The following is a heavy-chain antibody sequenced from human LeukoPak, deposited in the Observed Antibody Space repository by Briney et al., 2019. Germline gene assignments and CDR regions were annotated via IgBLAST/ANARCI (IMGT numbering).Heavy chain of an antibody. CDR1: GDTVSINSAA. V-gene: IGHV6-1*01. D-gene: IGHD6-19*01. J-gene: IGHJ4*02. Sequence: SQTLSLTCAISGDTVSINSAAWNWIRQSPSRGLEWLGRTYQRSKWYNDYAVSVKSRITINPDISKNQFSLQLNSVTPEDTAVYYCARSPSPYSSGWYFDYWGQGTLVTVSS. CDR2: TYQRSKWYN. CDR3: ARSPSPYSSGWYFDY.